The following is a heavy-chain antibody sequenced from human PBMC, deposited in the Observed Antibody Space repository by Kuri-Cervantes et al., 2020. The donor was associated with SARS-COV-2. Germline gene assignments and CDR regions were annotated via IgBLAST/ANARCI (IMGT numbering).Heavy chain of an antibody. D-gene: IGHD3-9*01. CDR2: ISSSSSYI. CDR3: ARDPGGVFLRGIMILSAHWFDT. J-gene: IGHJ5*02. V-gene: IGHV3-21*01. Sequence: LSLTCAASGFTFSSYSMNWVRQAPGKGLEWVSSISSSSSYIYYADSVKGRFTISRDDAKNSLHLQMSSLRVEDTAVYYCARDPGGVFLRGIMILSAHWFDTWGQGTLVTVSS. CDR1: GFTFSSYS.